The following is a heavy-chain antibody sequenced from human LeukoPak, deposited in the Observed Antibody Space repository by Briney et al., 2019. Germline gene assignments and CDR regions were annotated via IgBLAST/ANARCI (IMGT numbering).Heavy chain of an antibody. CDR3: AIPGCTSTSCPFDY. CDR2: INPNSGGT. CDR1: GYTFTGYY. V-gene: IGHV1-2*02. Sequence: RWASVKVSCKASGYTFTGYYMHWVRQAPGQGLEWMGWINPNSGGTKYAQKYQGGVTMTRDTSISTAYMELSRLRSDDTAVYYCAIPGCTSTSCPFDYWGQGTLVTVSS. J-gene: IGHJ4*02. D-gene: IGHD2-2*01.